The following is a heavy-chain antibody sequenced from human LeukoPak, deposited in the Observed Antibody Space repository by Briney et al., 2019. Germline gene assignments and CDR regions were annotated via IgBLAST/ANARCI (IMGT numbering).Heavy chain of an antibody. CDR1: GFTFSSYG. D-gene: IGHD2-8*01. V-gene: IGHV3-48*04. CDR3: ARGNGFDY. CDR2: ISGSSSST. J-gene: IGHJ4*02. Sequence: GGSLRLSCAASGFTFSSYGMHWVRQAPGKGLEWISYISGSSSSTYYADSVKGRFTISRDNAKNSLYLQMNRLRAEDTAVYYCARGNGFDYWGQGTLVTVSS.